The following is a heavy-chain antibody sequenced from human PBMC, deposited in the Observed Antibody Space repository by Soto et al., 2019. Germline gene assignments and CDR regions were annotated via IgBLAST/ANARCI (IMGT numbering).Heavy chain of an antibody. D-gene: IGHD5-12*01. CDR1: GFTFSSYS. Sequence: EVQLVESGGGLVQPGGSLRLSCAASGFTFSSYSMNWVRQAPGKGLEWVSYISSSSSTLYYADSVKGRFTISRDNAKNSLYLQMNSLRAEDTAVYYCARDTRRAWLRHHPLDYWGQGTLVTVSS. V-gene: IGHV3-48*01. CDR3: ARDTRRAWLRHHPLDY. J-gene: IGHJ4*02. CDR2: ISSSSSTL.